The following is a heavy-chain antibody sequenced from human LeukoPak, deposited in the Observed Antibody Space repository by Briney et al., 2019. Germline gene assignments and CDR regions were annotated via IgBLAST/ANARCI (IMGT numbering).Heavy chain of an antibody. V-gene: IGHV3-23*01. D-gene: IGHD1-26*01. Sequence: SAIIASGASTYYADSVKGRFTIYRENSKNRLYLQMNSLRAEDTAVYYCAKWWELPPYYFDYWGQGTLVTVSS. J-gene: IGHJ4*02. CDR3: AKWWELPPYYFDY. CDR2: IIASGAST.